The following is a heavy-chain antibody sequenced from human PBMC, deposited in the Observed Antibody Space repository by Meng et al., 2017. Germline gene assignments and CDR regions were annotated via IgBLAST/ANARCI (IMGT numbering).Heavy chain of an antibody. Sequence: GQLGKVGVGVKKPGSAVKVSCKASGGTFSSYAISWVRQAPGQGLEWMGGIIPIFGTANYAQKFQGRVTITADKSTSTAYMELSSPRSEDTAVYYCARDVMGSGGDYGDYWAQGTLVTVSS. J-gene: IGHJ4*02. V-gene: IGHV1-69*06. CDR2: IIPIFGTA. D-gene: IGHD2-8*02. CDR1: GGTFSSYA. CDR3: ARDVMGSGGDYGDY.